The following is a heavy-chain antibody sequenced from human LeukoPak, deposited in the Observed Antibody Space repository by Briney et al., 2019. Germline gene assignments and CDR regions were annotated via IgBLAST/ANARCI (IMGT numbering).Heavy chain of an antibody. CDR2: IYYSGST. J-gene: IGHJ6*02. V-gene: IGHV4-59*01. D-gene: IGHD3-9*01. CDR3: GRLPRLNYDILPGYYGGDGMDV. CDR1: GGSISSYY. Sequence: SETLSLTCTVSGGSISSYYWSWIRQPPGKGLEWIGYIYYSGSTNYNPSLKSRVTISVDTSKNQFSLKLSSVTAADTAVYYCGRLPRLNYDILPGYYGGDGMDVWGQGTTVTVSS.